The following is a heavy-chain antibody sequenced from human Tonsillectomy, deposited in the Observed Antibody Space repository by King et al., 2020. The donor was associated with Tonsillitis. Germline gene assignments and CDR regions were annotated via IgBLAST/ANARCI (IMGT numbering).Heavy chain of an antibody. CDR3: ARDTYYYGSGSFSGDGHYYYCMDV. CDR1: GGSISSYY. Sequence: QLQESGPGLVKPSETLSLTCTVSGGSISSYYWSWIRQPPGKGLEWIGYIYYSGSTNYNPSLKSLVTISVDTSKNQCALKLSTVTAADTAVFYCARDTYYYGSGSFSGDGHYYYCMDVWGRGTTVTVSS. V-gene: IGHV4-59*13. CDR2: IYYSGST. J-gene: IGHJ6*03. D-gene: IGHD3-10*01.